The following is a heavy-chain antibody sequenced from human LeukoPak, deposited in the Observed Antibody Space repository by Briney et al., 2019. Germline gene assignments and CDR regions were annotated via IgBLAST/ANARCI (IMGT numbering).Heavy chain of an antibody. CDR2: ISGSGGST. J-gene: IGHJ4*02. Sequence: QPGGSLRLSCAASGFIFSSYAMSWVRQAPGKGLEWVSAISGSGGSTYYADSVKGRFTISRDNSKNTLYLQMSSLRAEDTAVYYCAKVGDYYGSGKYSNFDYWGQGTLVTVSS. CDR1: GFIFSSYA. V-gene: IGHV3-23*01. D-gene: IGHD3-10*01. CDR3: AKVGDYYGSGKYSNFDY.